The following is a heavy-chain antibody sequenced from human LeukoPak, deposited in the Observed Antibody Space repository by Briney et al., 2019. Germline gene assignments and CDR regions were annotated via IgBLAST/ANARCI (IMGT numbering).Heavy chain of an antibody. D-gene: IGHD3-10*01. V-gene: IGHV3-48*04. Sequence: GGSLRLSCAASGFTFSSYSMNWVRQAPGKGLEWVSYISSSSSTIYYADSVKGRFTISRDNAKNSLYLQMNSLRAEDTAVYYCARDLSITMVRGVIREGYFDYWGQGTLVTVSS. CDR1: GFTFSSYS. CDR2: ISSSSSTI. CDR3: ARDLSITMVRGVIREGYFDY. J-gene: IGHJ4*02.